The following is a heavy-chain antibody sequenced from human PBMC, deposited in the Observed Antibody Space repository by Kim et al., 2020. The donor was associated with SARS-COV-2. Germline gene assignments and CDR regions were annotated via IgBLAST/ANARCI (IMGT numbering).Heavy chain of an antibody. CDR2: INAGNCNT. CDR1: GYTFTSYA. CDR3: ARDREYGSGKYNWCDS. Sequence: ASGKVSCKASGYTFTSYAMHWVRQAPGQRLEWMGWINAGNCNTKYSQKFQGRVTITRDTSASIAYMELSSLRSEDTAVYYCARDREYGSGKYNWCDSWG. V-gene: IGHV1-3*01. D-gene: IGHD3-10*01. J-gene: IGHJ5*01.